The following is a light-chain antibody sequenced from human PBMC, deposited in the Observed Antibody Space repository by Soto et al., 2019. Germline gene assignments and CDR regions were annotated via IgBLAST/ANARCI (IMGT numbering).Light chain of an antibody. CDR3: CSYAGSYVV. J-gene: IGLJ2*01. CDR1: SSDVGGYKF. CDR2: DVD. V-gene: IGLV2-11*01. Sequence: QSALTQPHSVSGSPGQSVTISCTGTSSDVGGYKFVSWYQHHPGKAPKLMIYDVDKRPSGVPDRFSGSKSGNTASLTISGLQTEDEADYYCCSYAGSYVVFGGGTKLTVL.